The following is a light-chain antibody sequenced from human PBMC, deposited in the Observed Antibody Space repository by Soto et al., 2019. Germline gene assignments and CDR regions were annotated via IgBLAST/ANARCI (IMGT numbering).Light chain of an antibody. CDR3: QRYGLSPPFS. CDR2: ATS. Sequence: EIVLTQSPGTLSLSPGDRASLSCRASQSLNRNYVAWYQQKVGQAPRLLIYATSGKATGIPDRFRGSGSGTEFNLTIARLEPEDFAVYYCQRYGLSPPFSFGPGTKVEIK. CDR1: QSLNRNY. V-gene: IGKV3-20*01. J-gene: IGKJ3*01.